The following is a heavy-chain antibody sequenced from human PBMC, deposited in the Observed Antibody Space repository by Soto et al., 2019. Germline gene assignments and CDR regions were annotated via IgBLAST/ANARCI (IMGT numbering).Heavy chain of an antibody. CDR2: IYTSGST. CDR3: ARAWAAAGKGWFDP. Sequence: QVQLQESGPGLVKPSETLSLTCTVSGGSISNYYWSWIRQPAGKGLEWIGRIYTSGSTNYNPSLKSRVTMSVDTSENQFSLKLSSVTAADTAVYYCARAWAAAGKGWFDPWGQGTLVTVSS. CDR1: GGSISNYY. D-gene: IGHD6-13*01. V-gene: IGHV4-4*07. J-gene: IGHJ5*02.